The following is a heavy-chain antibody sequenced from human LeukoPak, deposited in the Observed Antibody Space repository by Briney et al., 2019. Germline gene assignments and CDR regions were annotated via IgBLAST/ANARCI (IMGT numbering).Heavy chain of an antibody. Sequence: PGGPLRLSCAASGFTFSSYSMNWVRQAPGKGLEWVSYISSSSSTIYYADSVKGRFTISRDNAKNSLYLQMNSLRAEDTAVYYCAKGWTLDAFDIWGQGTMVTVSS. CDR2: ISSSSSTI. D-gene: IGHD1-1*01. V-gene: IGHV3-48*04. CDR1: GFTFSSYS. CDR3: AKGWTLDAFDI. J-gene: IGHJ3*02.